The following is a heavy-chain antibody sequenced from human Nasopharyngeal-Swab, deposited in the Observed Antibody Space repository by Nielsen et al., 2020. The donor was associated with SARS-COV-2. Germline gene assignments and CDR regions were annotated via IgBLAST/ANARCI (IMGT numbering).Heavy chain of an antibody. J-gene: IGHJ5*02. D-gene: IGHD3-22*01. CDR1: VFTFGIYA. CDR2: MSANDGST. V-gene: IGHV3-23*01. Sequence: LKISCVGSVFTFGIYAMTCVRQAPGKVLEWVSSMSANDGSTYYADSVKGRFAIYRDNFKHTLYLQINSLRAEDTALYYCAKTSGYYYDPLDPWGQGTLVTVSS. CDR3: AKTSGYYYDPLDP.